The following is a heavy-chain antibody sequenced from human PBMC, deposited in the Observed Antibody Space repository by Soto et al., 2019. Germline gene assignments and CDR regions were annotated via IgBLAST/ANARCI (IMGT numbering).Heavy chain of an antibody. J-gene: IGHJ4*02. CDR2: ISGSGGST. D-gene: IGHD2-8*01. Sequence: GGSLRLSCAASGFTFSSYAMSWVRQAPGKGLEWVSAISGSGGSTYYADSVKGRFTISRDNSKNTLYLQMNSLRAEDTAVYYGATPKGVYASPPVTLSFDYWGQGTLVTVSS. V-gene: IGHV3-23*01. CDR1: GFTFSSYA. CDR3: ATPKGVYASPPVTLSFDY.